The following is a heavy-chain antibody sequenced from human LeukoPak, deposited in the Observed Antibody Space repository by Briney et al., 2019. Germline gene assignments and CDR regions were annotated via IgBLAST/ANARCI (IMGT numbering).Heavy chain of an antibody. J-gene: IGHJ4*02. V-gene: IGHV3-23*01. CDR2: ISGSGGST. Sequence: GGSLRLSCPACGFTFSSYAMSWVRQAPGKGLEWVSAISGSGGSTYYADSVKGRFTISRDNSKNTLYLQMNSLRAEDTAVYYCAKATIFGVVTPPPYFDYWGQGTLVTVSS. CDR3: AKATIFGVVTPPPYFDY. CDR1: GFTFSSYA. D-gene: IGHD3-3*01.